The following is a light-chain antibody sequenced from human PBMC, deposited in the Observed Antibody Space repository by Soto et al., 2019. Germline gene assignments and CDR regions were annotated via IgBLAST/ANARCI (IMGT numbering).Light chain of an antibody. CDR1: QSVRFSY. CDR3: QQYKT. CDR2: GAS. Sequence: EIVLTQSPGTLSLSPGERATLSCRASQSVRFSYLAWYQQKPGQAPRLLIYGASTRATGIPDRFSGSGSGTDFTLTISRREPEDFAVYYCQQYKTFGQGTKGEIK. J-gene: IGKJ1*01. V-gene: IGKV3-20*01.